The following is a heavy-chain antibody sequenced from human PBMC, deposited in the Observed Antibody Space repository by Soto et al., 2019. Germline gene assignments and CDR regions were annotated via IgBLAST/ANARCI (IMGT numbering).Heavy chain of an antibody. CDR2: IYYSGST. J-gene: IGHJ4*02. CDR1: GGSISSGDYY. Sequence: PSETLSLTCTVSGGSISSGDYYWSWIRQPPGKGLEWIGYIYYSGSTYYNPSLKSRVTISVDTSKNQFSLKLSSVTAADTAVYYCARDAYYYGSGSQSGFDYWGQGTLVTVSS. D-gene: IGHD3-10*01. V-gene: IGHV4-30-4*01. CDR3: ARDAYYYGSGSQSGFDY.